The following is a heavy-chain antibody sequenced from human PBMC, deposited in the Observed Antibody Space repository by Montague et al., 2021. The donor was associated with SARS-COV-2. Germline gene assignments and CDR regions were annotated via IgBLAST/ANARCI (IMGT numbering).Heavy chain of an antibody. V-gene: IGHV3-21*01. CDR3: ARDGYNNSWYHFGFDI. Sequence: SLRLSCAASGFTFSAYSMTWVRQAPGKGLEWVSSISSRTSYTYYGDSVKGRSTSSRDNAKNLLYLEMNSLRAEDTAVYYCARDGYNNSWYHFGFDIWGQGTVVTVSS. J-gene: IGHJ3*02. CDR1: GFTFSAYS. D-gene: IGHD6-13*01. CDR2: ISSRTSYT.